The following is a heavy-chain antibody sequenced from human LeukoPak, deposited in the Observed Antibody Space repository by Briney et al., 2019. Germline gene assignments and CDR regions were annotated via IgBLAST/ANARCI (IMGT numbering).Heavy chain of an antibody. Sequence: SGVQVTCKACVGAFSCYAISWVRQAPGQGLDWMGGLIPIFGTAKSAQKFHGRVTITAHESRSSAYMELSSLRSEDTAVYYCARGVGIGYGFWCGYDYYFDYWGQGTMVTVSS. CDR1: VGAFSCYA. J-gene: IGHJ4*02. V-gene: IGHV1-69*01. CDR2: LIPIFGTA. D-gene: IGHD3-3*01. CDR3: ARGVGIGYGFWCGYDYYFDY.